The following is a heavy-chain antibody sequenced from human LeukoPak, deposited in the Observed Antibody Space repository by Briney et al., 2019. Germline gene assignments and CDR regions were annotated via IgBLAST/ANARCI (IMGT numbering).Heavy chain of an antibody. J-gene: IGHJ5*02. CDR3: ARHARIRFLEDLFDP. V-gene: IGHV4-39*01. Sequence: SETLSLTCTVSGGSISSSSYSWGWIRQPPGKGLEWIGSIYYSGSTYYNPSLKSRVTISVDRSKNQFSLKLSSVTAADTAVYYCARHARIRFLEDLFDPWGQGTLVTVSS. CDR2: IYYSGST. CDR1: GGSISSSSYS. D-gene: IGHD3-3*01.